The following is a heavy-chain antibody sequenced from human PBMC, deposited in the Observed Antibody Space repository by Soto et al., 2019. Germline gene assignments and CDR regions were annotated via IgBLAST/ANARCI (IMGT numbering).Heavy chain of an antibody. V-gene: IGHV3-30*18. CDR3: AKVPYSSGWYSFVGIVDH. CDR1: GFTFSSYG. J-gene: IGHJ4*02. D-gene: IGHD6-19*01. CDR2: ISYDGSNK. Sequence: GGSLRLSCAASGFTFSSYGMHWVRQAPGKGLEWVAVISYDGSNKYYADSVKGRFTISRDNSKNTLYLQMNSLRAEDTAVYYCAKVPYSSGWYSFVGIVDHWGQGTLVTVSS.